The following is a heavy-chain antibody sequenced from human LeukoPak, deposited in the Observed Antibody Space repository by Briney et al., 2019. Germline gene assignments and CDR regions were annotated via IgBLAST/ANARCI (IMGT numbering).Heavy chain of an antibody. CDR3: ASSSVLRYFDWLPMPFDY. CDR2: IYYSGST. CDR1: GGSISSYY. D-gene: IGHD3-9*01. Sequence: SETLSLTCTVSGGSISSYYWSWIRQPPGKGLEWIGYIYYSGSTNYNPSLKSRVTISVDTSKNQFSLKLSSVTAADTAVYYCASSSVLRYFDWLPMPFDYRGQGTLVTVSA. J-gene: IGHJ4*02. V-gene: IGHV4-59*01.